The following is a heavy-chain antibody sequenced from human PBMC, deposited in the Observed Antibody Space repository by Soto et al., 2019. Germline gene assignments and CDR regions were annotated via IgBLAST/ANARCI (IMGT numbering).Heavy chain of an antibody. J-gene: IGHJ3*02. CDR1: GYTFTSYD. D-gene: IGHD2-2*01. CDR3: ARYFYCSSTSCYFDAFDI. CDR2: MNPNSGNT. V-gene: IGHV1-8*01. Sequence: ASVKVSCKASGYTFTSYDINWVRQATGQGLEWMGWMNPNSGNTGYAQKFQGRVTMTRNTSISTAYMGLSSLRSEDTAVYYCARYFYCSSTSCYFDAFDIWGQGTMVTVSS.